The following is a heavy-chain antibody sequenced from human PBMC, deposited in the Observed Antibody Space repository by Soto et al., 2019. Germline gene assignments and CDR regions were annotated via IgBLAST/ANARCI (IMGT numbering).Heavy chain of an antibody. CDR2: ISSSGSTI. CDR3: AYGGSCGY. Sequence: EVQLVESGGGLVQPGGSLRLSCAASGFSFNTYEMNWVRQAPGKGLEWVSYISSSGSTIYYADSVKGRFTVSRDNGKNALYLQMNSLRADDTDVYYCAYGGSCGYWGQGTQVTVSS. D-gene: IGHD1-26*01. CDR1: GFSFNTYE. V-gene: IGHV3-48*03. J-gene: IGHJ4*02.